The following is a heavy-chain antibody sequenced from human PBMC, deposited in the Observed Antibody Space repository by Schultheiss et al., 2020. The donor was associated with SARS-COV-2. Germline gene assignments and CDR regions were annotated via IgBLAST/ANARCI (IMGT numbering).Heavy chain of an antibody. CDR3: ARGHGMDV. V-gene: IGHV3-48*01. J-gene: IGHJ6*02. CDR1: GFTFSSYS. Sequence: GESLKISCAASGFTFSSYSMNWVRQAPGKGLEWVSYISISSTIYYADSVKGRFTISRDNAKNSLYLQMNSLRAEDTAVYYCARGHGMDVWGQGTTVTVSS. CDR2: ISISSTI.